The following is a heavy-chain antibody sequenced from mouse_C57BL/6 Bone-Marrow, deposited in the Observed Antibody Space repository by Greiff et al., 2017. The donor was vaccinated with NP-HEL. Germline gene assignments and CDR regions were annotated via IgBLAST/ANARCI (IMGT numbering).Heavy chain of an antibody. CDR1: GYTFTSYW. CDR3: ARSGDYDGY. V-gene: IGHV1-55*01. J-gene: IGHJ2*01. D-gene: IGHD2-4*01. Sequence: VQLQQPGAELVKPGASVKMSCKASGYTFTSYWITWVKQRPGQGLEWIGDIYPGSGSTNYNEKFKSKATLTVDKSSSTAYMQLSSLTSEDSAVYYCARSGDYDGYWGQGTTLTVSS. CDR2: IYPGSGST.